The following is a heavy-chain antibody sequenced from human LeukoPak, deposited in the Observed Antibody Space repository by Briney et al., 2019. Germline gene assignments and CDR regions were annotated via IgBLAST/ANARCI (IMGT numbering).Heavy chain of an antibody. CDR1: GYTFRDFG. CDR3: ARGPYYDSWSGAGY. D-gene: IGHD3-3*01. J-gene: IGHJ4*02. CDR2: ITTYNGNT. V-gene: IGHV1-18*01. Sequence: ASVKVSCKASGYTFRDFGISWVRQAPGQGLEWMGWITTYNGNTNYIQKLQGRVTMTTETSTSTAYMELRSLRSDDTAVYYCARGPYYDSWSGAGYWGQGTLVTVSS.